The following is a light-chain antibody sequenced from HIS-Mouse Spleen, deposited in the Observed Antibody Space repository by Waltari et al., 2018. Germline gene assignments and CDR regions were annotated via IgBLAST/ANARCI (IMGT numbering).Light chain of an antibody. CDR2: EDS. CDR1: ALQKNY. CDR3: YSTDSSGNHRV. J-gene: IGLJ2*01. Sequence: SYELTQPPSVSVSPGQTARITCPGDALQKNYAYWYQQKSGQAPVLVIYEDSKRPSGIPERFSGSSSGTMATLTISGAQVEDEADYYCYSTDSSGNHRVFGGGTKLTVL. V-gene: IGLV3-10*01.